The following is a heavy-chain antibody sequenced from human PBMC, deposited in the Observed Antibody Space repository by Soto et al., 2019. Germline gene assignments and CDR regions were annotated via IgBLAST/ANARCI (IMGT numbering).Heavy chain of an antibody. CDR3: ARDRYYYDSGGYGGVNAFDI. V-gene: IGHV1-18*01. Sequence: GASVKVSCKASGYTFTSYGISWVRQAPGQGLEWMGWISAYNGNTNYAQKLQGRVTMTTDTSTSTAYMELRSLRSDDTAVYYCARDRYYYDSGGYGGVNAFDIWGQGTMVTVSS. J-gene: IGHJ3*02. CDR1: GYTFTSYG. CDR2: ISAYNGNT. D-gene: IGHD3-22*01.